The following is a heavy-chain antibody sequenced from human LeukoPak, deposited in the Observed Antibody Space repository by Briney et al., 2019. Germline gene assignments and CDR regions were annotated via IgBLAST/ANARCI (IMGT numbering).Heavy chain of an antibody. CDR1: GYSFTNYW. V-gene: IGHV5-51*01. CDR2: IFPDDSDT. J-gene: IGHJ4*02. CDR3: VRRYGDYGEGYFDY. D-gene: IGHD4-17*01. Sequence: GESLKISCKGSGYSFTNYWIGWVRQMPGRGLEWMGIIFPDDSDTRYSPSFQGQVTISADKSITTAYLQWSSLKASDTAIYYCVRRYGDYGEGYFDYWGQGTLVTVPS.